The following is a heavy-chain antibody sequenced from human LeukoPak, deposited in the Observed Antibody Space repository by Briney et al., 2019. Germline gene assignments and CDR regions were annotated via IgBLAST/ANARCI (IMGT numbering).Heavy chain of an antibody. J-gene: IGHJ4*02. CDR2: ISAYNGNT. D-gene: IGHD4-17*01. V-gene: IGHV1-18*01. Sequence: ASVKVSCKASGYTFTSYGISWVRQAPGQGLEWMGWISAYNGNTNYAQKLQGRVTMTTDTSTSTAYMELRSLRSDDTAVYYCARLLYDNDYAPYFDYWGQGTLVTVSS. CDR1: GYTFTSYG. CDR3: ARLLYDNDYAPYFDY.